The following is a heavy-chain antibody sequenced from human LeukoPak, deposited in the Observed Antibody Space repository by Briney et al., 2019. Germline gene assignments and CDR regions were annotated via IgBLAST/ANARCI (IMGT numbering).Heavy chain of an antibody. Sequence: SQTLSLTCVISGDSVSSNIASWNWIRQSPSRGLEWLGRTYYRSRWYIDYASSVRGRITINPDTSKNQFSLQLNSVTPEDTAVYYCARQTGSGLFILPGGQGTLVTVSS. CDR1: GDSVSSNIAS. CDR2: TYYRSRWYI. D-gene: IGHD3/OR15-3a*01. J-gene: IGHJ4*02. V-gene: IGHV6-1*01. CDR3: ARQTGSGLFILP.